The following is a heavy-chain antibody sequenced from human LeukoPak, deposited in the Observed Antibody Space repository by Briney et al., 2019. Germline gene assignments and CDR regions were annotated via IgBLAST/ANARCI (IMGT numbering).Heavy chain of an antibody. D-gene: IGHD3-9*01. CDR3: ARVRSYTTHKNKYYDILTGDLYYFDY. V-gene: IGHV3-30-3*01. J-gene: IGHJ4*02. CDR2: ISYDGSNK. CDR1: GFTFSSYA. Sequence: GRSLRLSCAASGFTFSSYAMHWVRQAPGKGLEWVAVISYDGSNKYYADSVKGRFTISRDNSKNTLYLQMNSLRAEDTAVYYCARVRSYTTHKNKYYDILTGDLYYFDYWGQGTLVTVSS.